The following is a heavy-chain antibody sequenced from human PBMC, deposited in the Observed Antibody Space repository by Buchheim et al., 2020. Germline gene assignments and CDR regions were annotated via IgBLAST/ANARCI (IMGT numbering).Heavy chain of an antibody. Sequence: QVRLQESGPGLVKPSETLSLTCTVFGGSVRNFYWNWIRQPAGKGLEWIGRIYASVNTNYNPSLKSRVTMSVDTSKNKVSLGVRSVTAADTAVYYCARDASDYYSGWYGFFPHWGQGIL. V-gene: IGHV4-4*07. D-gene: IGHD6-13*01. CDR2: IYASVNT. CDR3: ARDASDYYSGWYGFFPH. J-gene: IGHJ1*01. CDR1: GGSVRNFY.